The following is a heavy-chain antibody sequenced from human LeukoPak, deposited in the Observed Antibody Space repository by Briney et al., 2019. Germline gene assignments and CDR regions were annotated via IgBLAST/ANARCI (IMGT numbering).Heavy chain of an antibody. V-gene: IGHV3-7*04. CDR1: GFTFSDSW. J-gene: IGHJ4*02. CDR2: IKQDGSEK. CDR3: ARVRYGNYFDY. Sequence: GGSLTLSCAASGFTFSDSWMSWVRQAPGKGLEWVGNIKQDGSEKYFVDSVKGRFTISRDNAKNSLYLQMNSLRAEDTAVYYCARVRYGNYFDYWGQGTLVTVSS. D-gene: IGHD3-16*02.